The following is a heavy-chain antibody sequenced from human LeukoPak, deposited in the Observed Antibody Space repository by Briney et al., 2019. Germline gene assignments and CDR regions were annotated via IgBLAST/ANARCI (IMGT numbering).Heavy chain of an antibody. CDR2: ISPSGGST. V-gene: IGHV1-46*01. D-gene: IGHD3-10*02. Sequence: ASVKVSCKAFGYTFTSNYMHWVRQAPGQGPEWMGVISPSGGSTTYAQKFQGRVTLTRDMSTSTDYLELSSLRSEDTAVYYCARDGLWSGAFDIWGQGTMVTVSS. J-gene: IGHJ3*02. CDR1: GYTFTSNY. CDR3: ARDGLWSGAFDI.